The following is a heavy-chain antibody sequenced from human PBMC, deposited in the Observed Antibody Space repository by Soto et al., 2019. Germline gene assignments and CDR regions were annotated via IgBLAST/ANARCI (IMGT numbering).Heavy chain of an antibody. D-gene: IGHD2-2*01. CDR2: IIPIFGTA. J-gene: IGHJ6*02. CDR1: GVTFSSYA. Sequence: QVQLVQSGAEVKKPGSSVKVSCTASGVTFSSYAISWVRQAPGQGLEWMGGIIPIFGTANYAQKFQGRVTITADESTSTAYMELSSLRSEDTAVYYCASAPHCSSTSCPIPRMDVWGQGTTVTVSS. CDR3: ASAPHCSSTSCPIPRMDV. V-gene: IGHV1-69*01.